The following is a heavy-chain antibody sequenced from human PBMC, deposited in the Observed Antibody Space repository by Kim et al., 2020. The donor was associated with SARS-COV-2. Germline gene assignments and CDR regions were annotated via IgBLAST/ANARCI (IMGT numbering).Heavy chain of an antibody. CDR1: GFTFRSYP. Sequence: GGSLRLSCAASGFTFRSYPMYWVRQPPGKGLVWVSRIGTDGADTTYADSVSGRFTVSRDNAMNTQYLQMNSLRVEDTAVYYCVRDGGAYSFDYWGQGTLVTVSS. J-gene: IGHJ4*02. CDR3: VRDGGAYSFDY. CDR2: IGTDGADT. V-gene: IGHV3-74*01. D-gene: IGHD3-16*01.